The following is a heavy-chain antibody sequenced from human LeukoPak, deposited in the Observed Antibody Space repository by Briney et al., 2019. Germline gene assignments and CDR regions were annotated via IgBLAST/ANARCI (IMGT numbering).Heavy chain of an antibody. D-gene: IGHD6-13*01. Sequence: GGSLRLSCAASGFPFSDYDMSWIRQAPGRGLEWVSYISSSGSPIYYADSVKGRFTISRDNAKNSMYLQMNRLRAEDTAVYYCARGDSSSWIRSYYFDYWGQGTLVTVSS. CDR3: ARGDSSSWIRSYYFDY. J-gene: IGHJ4*02. V-gene: IGHV3-11*01. CDR1: GFPFSDYD. CDR2: ISSSGSPI.